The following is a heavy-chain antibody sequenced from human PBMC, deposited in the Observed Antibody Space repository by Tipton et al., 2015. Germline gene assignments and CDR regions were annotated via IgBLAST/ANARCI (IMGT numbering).Heavy chain of an antibody. CDR2: INPNSGDT. CDR1: GGTFSNYP. J-gene: IGHJ4*02. CDR3: AGYNDYGDYFDY. D-gene: IGHD4-17*01. V-gene: IGHV1-2*02. Sequence: QSGAEVKKPGSSVKVSCKASGGTFSNYPISWVRQAPGQGLEWMGWINPNSGDTNYAQKFQGRVTMTRDTSISTAYMELSRLRSDDTAVYYCAGYNDYGDYFDYWGQGTQVTVSS.